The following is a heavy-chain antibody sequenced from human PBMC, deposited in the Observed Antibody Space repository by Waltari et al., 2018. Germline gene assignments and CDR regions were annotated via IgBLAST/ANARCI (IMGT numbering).Heavy chain of an antibody. D-gene: IGHD6-19*01. J-gene: IGHJ4*02. CDR2: INHSGST. V-gene: IGHV4-34*01. CDR1: GGSFSGYY. Sequence: QVQLQQWGAGLLKPSETLSLTCAVYGGSFSGYYWSWIRQPPGTGLEWIGEINHSGSTNYNPSLKSRVTISVDTSKNQFSLKLSSVTAADTAVYYCARLVGYRIHSSGWYGGSDFATEYWGQGTLVTVSS. CDR3: ARLVGYRIHSSGWYGGSDFATEY.